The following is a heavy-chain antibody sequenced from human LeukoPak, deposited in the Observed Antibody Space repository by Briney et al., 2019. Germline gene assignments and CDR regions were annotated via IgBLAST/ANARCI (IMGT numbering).Heavy chain of an antibody. CDR1: GYTFTSYG. Sequence: ASVKVSCKASGYTFTSYGISWVRQAPGRGLEWMGWISTYNGNTDYAQKLRGRVTMTTDTSTSTAYLELRGLRSDDTAVYYCARITYDFWSGYYMPDDPWGQGTLVTVSS. CDR3: ARITYDFWSGYYMPDDP. CDR2: ISTYNGNT. J-gene: IGHJ5*02. V-gene: IGHV1-18*01. D-gene: IGHD3-3*01.